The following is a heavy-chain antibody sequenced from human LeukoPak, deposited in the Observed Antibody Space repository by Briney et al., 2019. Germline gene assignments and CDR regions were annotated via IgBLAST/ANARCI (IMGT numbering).Heavy chain of an antibody. Sequence: GGSLRLSCAASGFTFSSDAMSWVRQAPGKGLEWVSAISGSGGSTYYADSVKGRFTISRDNSKNTLYLQMNSLKTEDTAVYYCTTDYYYDSSGYSGYWGQGTLVTVSS. V-gene: IGHV3-23*01. D-gene: IGHD3-22*01. CDR3: TTDYYYDSSGYSGY. CDR1: GFTFSSDA. CDR2: ISGSGGST. J-gene: IGHJ4*02.